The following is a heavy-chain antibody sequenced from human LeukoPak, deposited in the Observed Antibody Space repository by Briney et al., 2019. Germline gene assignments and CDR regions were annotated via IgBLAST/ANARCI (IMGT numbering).Heavy chain of an antibody. J-gene: IGHJ4*02. CDR2: IYTSGST. Sequence: SETLSLTCTVSGGSISSYYWSWIRQPAGKGLEWIGRIYTSGSTNYNPSLKSRVTMSVDTSKNQFSLKLSSVTAADTAMYYCARDRILTGYYTFDYWGQGTLVTVSS. V-gene: IGHV4-4*07. CDR3: ARDRILTGYYTFDY. CDR1: GGSISSYY. D-gene: IGHD3-9*01.